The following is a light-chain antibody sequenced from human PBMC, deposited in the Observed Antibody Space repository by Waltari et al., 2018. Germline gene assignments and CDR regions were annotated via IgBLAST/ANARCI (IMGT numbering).Light chain of an antibody. CDR1: ALPKQY. Sequence: SYELTQPPSVSVSPGQTARITCSGDALPKQYAFWYQQKPGQAPVLIIDKDTQRPSGIPERCSGSSSGKTVTMTISGVQAEDEADYYCLSADSSGTSKVFGGGTKLTVL. CDR2: KDT. V-gene: IGLV3-25*03. CDR3: LSADSSGTSKV. J-gene: IGLJ3*02.